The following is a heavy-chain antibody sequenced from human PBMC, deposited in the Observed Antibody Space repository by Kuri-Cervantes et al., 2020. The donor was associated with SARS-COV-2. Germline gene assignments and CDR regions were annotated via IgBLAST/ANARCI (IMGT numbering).Heavy chain of an antibody. D-gene: IGHD3-3*01. Sequence: GESLKISCAASGYTFSSYSMNWVRQAPGKGLEWVSSISSSSSYIYYADSVKGRFTISRDNAKNSLHLQMNSLRAEDTAVYYCARGRYDFWSGFFPPTLWGQGTLVTVSS. CDR1: GYTFSSYS. CDR3: ARGRYDFWSGFFPPTL. J-gene: IGHJ4*02. V-gene: IGHV3-21*01. CDR2: ISSSSSYI.